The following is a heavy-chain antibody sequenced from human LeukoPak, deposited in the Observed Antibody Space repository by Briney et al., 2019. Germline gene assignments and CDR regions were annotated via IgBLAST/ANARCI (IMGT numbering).Heavy chain of an antibody. J-gene: IGHJ4*02. CDR1: GYTFTNYG. Sequence: ASVKVSCKASGYTFTNYGISWVRQAPGQGLEWMGWISAYNGNTNYAQKLQGRVTMTTDTSTSTAYMELRSLRSEDTAVYYCATDRIYGSGSYLYFWGQGTLVTVSS. CDR2: ISAYNGNT. V-gene: IGHV1-18*01. CDR3: ATDRIYGSGSYLYF. D-gene: IGHD3-10*01.